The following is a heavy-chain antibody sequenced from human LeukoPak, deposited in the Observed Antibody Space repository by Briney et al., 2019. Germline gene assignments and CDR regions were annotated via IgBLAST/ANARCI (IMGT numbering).Heavy chain of an antibody. Sequence: PSQTLSLTCTVSGGSISSGDYYWSWIRQPPGKGLEWIGYIYYSGSTYYNPSLKSRVTISVDASKNQFSLKLSSVTAADTAVYYCASRNWDHYFDYWGQGTLVTVSS. CDR2: IYYSGST. CDR3: ASRNWDHYFDY. J-gene: IGHJ4*02. CDR1: GGSISSGDYY. V-gene: IGHV4-30-4*01. D-gene: IGHD1-1*01.